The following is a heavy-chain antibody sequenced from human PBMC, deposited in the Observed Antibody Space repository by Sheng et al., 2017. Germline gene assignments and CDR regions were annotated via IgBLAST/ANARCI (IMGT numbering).Heavy chain of an antibody. CDR1: GYSISSGYY. J-gene: IGHJ4*02. CDR3: ARVYSH. D-gene: IGHD1-26*01. CDR2: IFHSGST. Sequence: QVQLQESGPGLVKPSETLSLTCTVSGYSISSGYYWGWIRQPPGKGLEWIGSIFHSGSTYYNPSLKSRVTISVDTSKNEFSLKMTSVTAADTAVYYCARVYSHWGQGNPGPPSP. V-gene: IGHV4-38-2*02.